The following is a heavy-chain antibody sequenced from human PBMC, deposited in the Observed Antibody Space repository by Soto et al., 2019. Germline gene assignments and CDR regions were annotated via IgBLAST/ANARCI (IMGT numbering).Heavy chain of an antibody. CDR3: ARAITTAYGWFDP. V-gene: IGHV1-69*01. J-gene: IGHJ5*02. CDR1: GGTFSSYA. D-gene: IGHD1-1*01. CDR2: IIPLFGTA. Sequence: QVQLVQSGAEVKKPGSSVKVSCKASGGTFSSYAISWVRQAPGQGLEWMGGIIPLFGTANYAQKFQGRVTITADESTSTAYMALSSLRSEDTAVYYCARAITTAYGWFDPWGQGTLVTVSS.